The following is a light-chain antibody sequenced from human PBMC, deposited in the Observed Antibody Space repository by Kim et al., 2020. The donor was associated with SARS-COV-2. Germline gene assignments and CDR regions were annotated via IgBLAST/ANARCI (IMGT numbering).Light chain of an antibody. J-gene: IGLJ3*02. V-gene: IGLV2-23*02. CDR1: SSDVGSYNL. CDR2: EVS. Sequence: GRSVTISCNGTSSDVGSYNLVSWYQQHPGKAPKLMIYEVSKRPSGVSNRFSGSKSGNTASLTISGLQAEDEADYYCCSYAGSSTWVFGGGTKLTVL. CDR3: CSYAGSSTWV.